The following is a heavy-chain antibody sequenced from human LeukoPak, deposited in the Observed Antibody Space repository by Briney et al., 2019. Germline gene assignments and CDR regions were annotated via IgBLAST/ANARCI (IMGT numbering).Heavy chain of an antibody. J-gene: IGHJ5*02. V-gene: IGHV1-46*01. CDR2: INPSGGST. CDR3: ARDRAIAAAGYNWFDP. D-gene: IGHD6-13*01. CDR1: GYTFTSYY. Sequence: ASVKVSCKASGYTFTSYYMHWVRQAPGQGLEWMGIINPSGGSTSYAQKFQGRVTMTRDTSISTAYMELSRLRSDDTAVYYCARDRAIAAAGYNWFDPWGQGTLVTVSS.